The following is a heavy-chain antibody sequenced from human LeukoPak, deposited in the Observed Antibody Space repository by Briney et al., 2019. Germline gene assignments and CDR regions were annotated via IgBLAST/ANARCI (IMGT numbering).Heavy chain of an antibody. D-gene: IGHD4-17*01. J-gene: IGHJ4*02. CDR2: VSAYNGNT. CDR3: ARDPAYGDAYYFDY. Sequence: ASVKVSCKASGYTLTSYGISWVRQAPGQGLEWMGWVSAYNGNTNYAQKLQGRVTMTTDTSTSTAYMELRSLRSDDTAVYYCARDPAYGDAYYFDYWGQGTLVTVSS. CDR1: GYTLTSYG. V-gene: IGHV1-18*01.